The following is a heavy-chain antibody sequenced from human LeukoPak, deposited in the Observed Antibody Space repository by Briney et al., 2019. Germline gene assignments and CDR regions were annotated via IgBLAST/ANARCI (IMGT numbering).Heavy chain of an antibody. D-gene: IGHD6-19*01. V-gene: IGHV3-9*01. CDR1: GFIFSDYA. Sequence: GGSLRLSCAASGFIFSDYAMHWVRQAPGKGLEWVSGVSWSSGSIDYVDSVKGRFTVSRDNAKNTLYLQMNSLRAEDTAVYYCAKRLRYSSGSYGMDVWGQGTTVTVPS. CDR2: VSWSSGSI. CDR3: AKRLRYSSGSYGMDV. J-gene: IGHJ6*02.